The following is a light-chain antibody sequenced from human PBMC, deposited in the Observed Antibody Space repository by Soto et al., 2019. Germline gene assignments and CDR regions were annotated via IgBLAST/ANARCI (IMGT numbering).Light chain of an antibody. CDR3: QQRSDWPLT. Sequence: EIVLTQSPATLSLSPGERATLSCRASQSVSSYFAWYQQKPGQAPRLLIYDASNRATGIPARFSGSGFGTDFTLTISSLEPEDFAVYYCQQRSDWPLTFGQGTKVKIK. J-gene: IGKJ1*01. CDR1: QSVSSY. CDR2: DAS. V-gene: IGKV3-11*01.